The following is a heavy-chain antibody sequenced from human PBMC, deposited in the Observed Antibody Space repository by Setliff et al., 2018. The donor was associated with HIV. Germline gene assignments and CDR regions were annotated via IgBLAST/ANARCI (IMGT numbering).Heavy chain of an antibody. Sequence: ETLSLTCNVSGGSISSYYWSWIRQPPGKGLEWIGYIYYSGSTNYNPSLKSRVTISVDTSKNQFSLKLSSVTAADTAVYYCARLSYDYVWGSYRYTDYYYYMDVWGKGTTVTVSS. CDR2: IYYSGST. J-gene: IGHJ6*03. CDR3: ARLSYDYVWGSYRYTDYYYYMDV. CDR1: GGSISSYY. D-gene: IGHD3-16*02. V-gene: IGHV4-59*08.